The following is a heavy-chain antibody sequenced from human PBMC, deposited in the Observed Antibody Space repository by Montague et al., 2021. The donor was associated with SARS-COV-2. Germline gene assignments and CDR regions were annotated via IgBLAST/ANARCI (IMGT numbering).Heavy chain of an antibody. D-gene: IGHD3-3*01. CDR3: ARHVIPRSRSGLGWFDP. Sequence: SETLSLTCTVSGDPIRTNSYYWGWLRQPPGKGLEWIGSIYYTGTTFSKPSLKSRVTLSVDTSKNQFSLRLSSVTAADTALYHCARHVIPRSRSGLGWFDPWGQGALVIVSS. J-gene: IGHJ5*02. V-gene: IGHV4-39*01. CDR2: IYYTGTT. CDR1: GDPIRTNSYY.